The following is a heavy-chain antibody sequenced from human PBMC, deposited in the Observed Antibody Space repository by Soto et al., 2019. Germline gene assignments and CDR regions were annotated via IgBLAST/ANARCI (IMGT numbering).Heavy chain of an antibody. CDR3: ARLGYSSSWYWFDP. J-gene: IGHJ5*02. CDR1: GGSISPPP. CDR2: IYYGGST. Sequence: SETLSLTCTVSGGSISPPPPPPPPPPPPHPLPWIGYIYYGGSTNYNPSHKSRVTISVDTSKNQFSLKLSSVTAADTAVYYCARLGYSSSWYWFDPWGQGTLVTVSS. V-gene: IGHV4-59*08. D-gene: IGHD6-13*01.